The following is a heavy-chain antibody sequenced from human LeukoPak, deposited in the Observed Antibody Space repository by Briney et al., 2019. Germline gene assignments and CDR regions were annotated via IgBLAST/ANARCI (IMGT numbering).Heavy chain of an antibody. Sequence: ASVKVSCKASGWTFTSYDINWVRQATGQGLEWMGWMNPNSGNTGYAQKFQGRVTITRNTSISTAYMELSSLRSEDTAVYYCARRGCSSTSCYNNWFDPWGQGTLVTVSS. CDR1: GWTFTSYD. CDR2: MNPNSGNT. V-gene: IGHV1-8*03. D-gene: IGHD2-2*02. CDR3: ARRGCSSTSCYNNWFDP. J-gene: IGHJ5*02.